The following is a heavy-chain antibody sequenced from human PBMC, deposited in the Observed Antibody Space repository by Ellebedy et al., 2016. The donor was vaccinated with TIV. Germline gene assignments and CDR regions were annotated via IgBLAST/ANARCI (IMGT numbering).Heavy chain of an antibody. J-gene: IGHJ5*01. D-gene: IGHD5-12*01. V-gene: IGHV4-59*01. CDR3: ARLKAVRDISMYNYFDS. Sequence: SETLSLACTVSGGSISNYHWSWIRQPPGKGLEWTGYIYHSGTTKYNPSLKSRVTISVDTSKNQFPLKLSSVTAAATAVYYCARLKAVRDISMYNYFDSWGQGTLVTVSS. CDR2: IYHSGTT. CDR1: GGSISNYH.